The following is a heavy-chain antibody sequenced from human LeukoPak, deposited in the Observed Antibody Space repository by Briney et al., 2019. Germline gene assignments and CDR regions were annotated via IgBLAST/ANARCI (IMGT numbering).Heavy chain of an antibody. CDR1: GGSISSYY. CDR3: ARFCNYYDSSGYYYGFDP. J-gene: IGHJ5*02. Sequence: SETLSLTCTVSGGSISSYYWSWIRQPPGKGLEWIGYIYYSGSTNYNPSLKSRVTIPVDTSKNQFSLKLSSVTAADKAVYYCARFCNYYDSSGYYYGFDPWGQGTLVTVSS. D-gene: IGHD3-22*01. V-gene: IGHV4-59*01. CDR2: IYYSGST.